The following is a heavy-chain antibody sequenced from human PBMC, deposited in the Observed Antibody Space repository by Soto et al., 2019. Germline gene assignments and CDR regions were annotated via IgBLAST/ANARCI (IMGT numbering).Heavy chain of an antibody. CDR3: AKGPSSSSPYYFDC. V-gene: IGHV3-23*01. D-gene: IGHD2-2*01. Sequence: VQLLESGGGLVQPGGSLRLSCGGSGFTFSSYAMSWVRQAPGKGLEWVSTISGSGYNIYYAESVKGRFIFSRDNSKNTVSLQMNSLGAEDTAIYYCAKGPSSSSPYYFDCWGQGTLVTVSS. J-gene: IGHJ4*02. CDR1: GFTFSSYA. CDR2: ISGSGYNI.